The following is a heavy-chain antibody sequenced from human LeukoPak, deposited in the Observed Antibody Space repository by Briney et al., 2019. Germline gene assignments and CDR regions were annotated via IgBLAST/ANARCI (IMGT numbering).Heavy chain of an antibody. CDR2: IYYSGGYNSGST. J-gene: IGHJ4*02. CDR3: ARMGGRPSMGALDLDY. D-gene: IGHD1-26*01. CDR1: GGSISSSSYY. V-gene: IGHV4-61*05. Sequence: PSETLSLTCTVSGGSISSSSYYWGWIRQPPGKGLEWIGYIYYSGGYNSGSTNYNPSLKSRVSISVDTSKNQFSLKLNSVTAADTAVYYCARMGGRPSMGALDLDYWGQGTLVTVSS.